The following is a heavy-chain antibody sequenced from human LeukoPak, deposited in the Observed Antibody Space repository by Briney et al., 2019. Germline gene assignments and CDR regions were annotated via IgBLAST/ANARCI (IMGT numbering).Heavy chain of an antibody. Sequence: GGSLRLSCAASGFTFSSYAMSWVRQAPGKGLEWVSAISGSGGSIYYADSVKGRFTISRDNSKNTLYLQMNSLRAEDTAVYYSATSRGSSWSNFDYWGQGTLVTVSS. CDR1: GFTFSSYA. V-gene: IGHV3-23*01. D-gene: IGHD6-13*01. CDR3: ATSRGSSWSNFDY. CDR2: ISGSGGSI. J-gene: IGHJ4*02.